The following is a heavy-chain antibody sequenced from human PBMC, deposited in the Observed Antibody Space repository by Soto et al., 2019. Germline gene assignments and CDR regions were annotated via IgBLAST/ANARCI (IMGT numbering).Heavy chain of an antibody. Sequence: EVQLLESGGGLLQRGGSLRLPCAASGFTFSSYAMNWVRQAPGKGLEWVSVIHGSGGSAYYADSVKGRFTISRDNSKNTLFLQMNSLRVEDTAIYFCARGRDRDTVTTFDYWGQGALVTVSP. CDR1: GFTFSSYA. J-gene: IGHJ4*02. CDR3: ARGRDRDTVTTFDY. D-gene: IGHD4-17*01. V-gene: IGHV3-23*01. CDR2: IHGSGGSA.